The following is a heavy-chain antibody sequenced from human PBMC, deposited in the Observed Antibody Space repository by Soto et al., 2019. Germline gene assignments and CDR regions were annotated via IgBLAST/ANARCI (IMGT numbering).Heavy chain of an antibody. CDR2: IYWNDVK. V-gene: IGHV2-5*01. J-gene: IGHJ3*01. Sequence: QITLKGSGPTLVKPTETVTLTCTLSGSSLSLSGVGLGWIRQTPGKALEWLALIYWNDVKHYNPSLESRLTIFKDTSKNLAVLTMTDMDPVDTATYYCARGLATLPVFAFDVCGQGTVVTVSS. CDR3: ARGLATLPVFAFDV. CDR1: GSSLSLSGVG.